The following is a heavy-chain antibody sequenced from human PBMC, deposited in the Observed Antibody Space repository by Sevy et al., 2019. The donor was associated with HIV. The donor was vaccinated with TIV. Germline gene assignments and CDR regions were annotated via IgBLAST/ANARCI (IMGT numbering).Heavy chain of an antibody. CDR3: ATAPGAGIEAGPYYFDH. D-gene: IGHD6-13*01. J-gene: IGHJ4*02. Sequence: GGSLRLSCAASGFTFSSYGMHWVRQTPGKGLEWVAIISYDGSNKYHVDSVKGRFIISRDNSKNTLYLQMNSLRIDDTAREYCATAPGAGIEAGPYYFDHWGQGTLVTVSS. V-gene: IGHV3-30*04. CDR1: GFTFSSYG. CDR2: ISYDGSNK.